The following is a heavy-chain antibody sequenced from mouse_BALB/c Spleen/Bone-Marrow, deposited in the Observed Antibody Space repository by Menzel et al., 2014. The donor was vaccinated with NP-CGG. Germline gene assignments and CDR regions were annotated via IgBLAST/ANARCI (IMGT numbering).Heavy chain of an antibody. CDR2: INPDRRTI. Sequence: EVKVEESGGGLVQPGGSLKLSCAASGFDFSTFWMSWVRQAPGEGLEWIGEINPDRRTINYSPSLKDKFVISRDNAKNTLYLLMSKVRSEDTALYYCARLHYYGYGAYWGQGTLVTVSA. CDR3: ARLHYYGYGAY. D-gene: IGHD1-2*01. CDR1: GFDFSTFW. V-gene: IGHV4-1*02. J-gene: IGHJ3*01.